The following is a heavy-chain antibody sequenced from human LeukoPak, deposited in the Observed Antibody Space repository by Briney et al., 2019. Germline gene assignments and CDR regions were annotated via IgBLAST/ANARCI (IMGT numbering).Heavy chain of an antibody. CDR1: GYTFTSYG. D-gene: IGHD2-2*01. CDR3: ALVVPAAGYFDY. CDR2: ISAYNGNT. J-gene: IGHJ4*02. Sequence: ASVKVSCKASGYTFTSYGISWVRQAPGQGLEWMGWISAYNGNTNYAQKLQGRVTMTTDTSTSTAYMELRSLRSDDTAVYYCALVVPAAGYFDYWGQGTLVTVSS. V-gene: IGHV1-18*01.